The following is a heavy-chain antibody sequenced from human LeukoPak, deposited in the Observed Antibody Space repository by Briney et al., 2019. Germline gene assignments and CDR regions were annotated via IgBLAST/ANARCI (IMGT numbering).Heavy chain of an antibody. D-gene: IGHD6-19*01. V-gene: IGHV1-2*06. CDR1: GYTFTGYY. J-gene: IGHJ5*02. CDR2: INPNSGGT. CDR3: ARAVAGTHWVFDP. Sequence: ASVKDSCKASGYTFTGYYMHWGRQAPGQGLEWMGRINPNSGGTSYARKFQGRVTMTRDTYISTAYMELSRLRSDHTAVYYCARAVAGTHWVFDPWGQGTLVTVSS.